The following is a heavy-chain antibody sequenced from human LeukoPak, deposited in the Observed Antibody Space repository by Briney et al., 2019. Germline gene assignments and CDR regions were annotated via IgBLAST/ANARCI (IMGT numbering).Heavy chain of an antibody. CDR2: LYYTGDT. V-gene: IGHV4-34*01. Sequence: PSETLSLTCAVYGGSFSGYYWSWMRQSPRKGRQWRGSLYYTGDTYYNPSLKSRVTISVDTSKNQFSLKLSSVTAADTTVYYCASQFVYDSSGYQGFDSWGQGILVTVSS. J-gene: IGHJ4*02. CDR3: ASQFVYDSSGYQGFDS. D-gene: IGHD3-22*01. CDR1: GGSFSGYY.